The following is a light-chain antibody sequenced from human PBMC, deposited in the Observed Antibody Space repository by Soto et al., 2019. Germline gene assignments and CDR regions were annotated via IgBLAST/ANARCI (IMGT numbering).Light chain of an antibody. CDR2: DAS. J-gene: IGKJ3*01. CDR1: QNVSNF. Sequence: DIQMTQSPSTLSASVGERVTITCRASQNVSNFLAWYQQKAAEAPKLLIYDASNLQSGVPSRFSGSGSGTEFTLSISSLQPDDSATYYCQHYHVLSSFGPGTRVDVK. V-gene: IGKV1-5*01. CDR3: QHYHVLSS.